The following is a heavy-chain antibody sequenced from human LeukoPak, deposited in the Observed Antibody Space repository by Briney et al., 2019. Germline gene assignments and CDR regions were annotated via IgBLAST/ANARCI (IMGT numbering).Heavy chain of an antibody. Sequence: SQTLSLTCAISGDNVSSNSAAWNWIRQSPSRGLEWLGRTYYRSKWYNGYAVSVKSRITIKPDTSKSQFSLQLNSVTPEDTAVYYCSRTIGLAAAAGTQFDSWGQGTLVTVSS. V-gene: IGHV6-1*01. CDR1: GDNVSSNSAA. J-gene: IGHJ4*02. CDR3: SRTIGLAAAAGTQFDS. D-gene: IGHD6-13*01. CDR2: TYYRSKWYN.